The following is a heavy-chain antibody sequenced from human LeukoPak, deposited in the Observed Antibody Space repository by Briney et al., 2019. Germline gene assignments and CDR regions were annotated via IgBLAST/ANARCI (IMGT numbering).Heavy chain of an antibody. CDR1: GGSFSGYY. CDR2: INHSGST. J-gene: IGHJ4*02. CDR3: ARRKITILSRYYFDY. V-gene: IGHV4-34*01. Sequence: SETLSLTCAAYGGSFSGYYWSWIRQPPGKGLEWIGEINHSGSTNYNPSLKSRVTISVDTSKNQFSLKLSSVTAADTAVYYCARRKITILSRYYFDYWGQGTLVTVSS. D-gene: IGHD3-3*01.